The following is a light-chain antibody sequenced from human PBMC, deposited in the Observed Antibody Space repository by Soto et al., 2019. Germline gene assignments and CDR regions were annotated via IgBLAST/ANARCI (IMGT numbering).Light chain of an antibody. J-gene: IGKJ4*01. CDR3: QQYGTSPRT. CDR1: QSFRSSY. Sequence: EIVLTQSPGTLSLSPGERATLSCRASQSFRSSYLAWYQQKPGQAPRLLLYGASSRATGIPDRFSGSGSGTDFTLTISRLEPEDFAVYYCQQYGTSPRTFGGGTKVEIK. CDR2: GAS. V-gene: IGKV3-20*01.